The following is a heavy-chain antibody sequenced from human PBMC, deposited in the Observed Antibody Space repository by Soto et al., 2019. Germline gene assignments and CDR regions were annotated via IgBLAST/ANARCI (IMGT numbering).Heavy chain of an antibody. CDR1: GGSFSGYY. V-gene: IGHV4-34*01. D-gene: IGHD3-3*01. CDR2: INHSGST. Sequence: PSETLSLTCAVYGGSFSGYYWSWIRQPPGKGLEWIGEINHSGSTNYNPSLKSRVTISVDTSKNQFSLKLSSVTAADTAVYYCAREYDFCSGYRAFDIWGQGTMVTVSS. CDR3: AREYDFCSGYRAFDI. J-gene: IGHJ3*02.